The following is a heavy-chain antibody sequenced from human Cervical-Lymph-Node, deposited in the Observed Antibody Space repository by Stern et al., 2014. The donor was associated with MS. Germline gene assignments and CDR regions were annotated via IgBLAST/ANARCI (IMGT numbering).Heavy chain of an antibody. V-gene: IGHV1-2*02. Sequence: QDQLVQSGAEVKKPGASVKVSCKASGYTFTGYYIHWVRQAPGQGPEWMGWINSKSGGTNYAQSFQGRVTMTRDTSISTACMELSGLRPDDTAVYYCARDLIGDGDLSLDNWGQGTLVTVSS. CDR3: ARDLIGDGDLSLDN. CDR1: GYTFTGYY. CDR2: INSKSGGT. J-gene: IGHJ4*02. D-gene: IGHD3-10*01.